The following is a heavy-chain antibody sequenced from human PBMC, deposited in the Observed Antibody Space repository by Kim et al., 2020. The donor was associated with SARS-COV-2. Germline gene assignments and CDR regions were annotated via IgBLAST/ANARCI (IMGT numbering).Heavy chain of an antibody. D-gene: IGHD6-13*01. Sequence: NTNNHPHLKSRVTISVDTSKNQFSLKLNSVTAADTAVYYCASLAAGYGLDVWGQGTTVTVSS. CDR2: NT. J-gene: IGHJ6*02. V-gene: IGHV4-59*01. CDR3: ASLAAGYGLDV.